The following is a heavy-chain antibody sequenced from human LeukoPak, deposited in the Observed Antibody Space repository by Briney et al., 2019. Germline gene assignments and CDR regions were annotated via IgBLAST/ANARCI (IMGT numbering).Heavy chain of an antibody. CDR2: IYSGGST. CDR3: ARDSGPFSRYDFDI. D-gene: IGHD6-13*01. CDR1: GFTVSSNY. V-gene: IGHV3-53*01. J-gene: IGHJ3*02. Sequence: GGSLRLSCAASGFTVSSNYMSWVRQAPGKGLEWVSVIYSGGSTYYADSVKGRFTISRDNSKNTLYLQMNSLRAEDTAVYYCARDSGPFSRYDFDIWGQGTMVTVSS.